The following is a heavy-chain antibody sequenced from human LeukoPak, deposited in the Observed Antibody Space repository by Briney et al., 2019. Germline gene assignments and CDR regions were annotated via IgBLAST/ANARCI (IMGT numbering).Heavy chain of an antibody. V-gene: IGHV4-34*01. J-gene: IGHJ4*02. CDR3: ARGPPGTTYGIDY. Sequence: SETLSLTCAVYGGSFSDYYWNWIRQPPGKGLEWFGKINHSGSTNYNPSLKSRVTISVDTSKNQFSPSLHSVPAADTAVYYCARGPPGTTYGIDYWGQGTLVTVSS. CDR2: INHSGST. CDR1: GGSFSDYY. D-gene: IGHD1-1*01.